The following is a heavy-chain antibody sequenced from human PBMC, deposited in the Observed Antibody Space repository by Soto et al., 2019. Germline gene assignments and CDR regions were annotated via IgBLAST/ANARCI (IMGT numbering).Heavy chain of an antibody. CDR1: GGTFSSYA. CDR3: ARDMGELLGLDYYYYGMDV. D-gene: IGHD1-26*01. V-gene: IGHV1-69*13. CDR2: IIPIFGTA. Sequence: GASVKVSCKASGGTFSSYAISWVRQAPGQGLEWMGGIIPIFGTANYAQKFQGRVTITADESTSTAYMELSSLRSEDTAVYYCARDMGELLGLDYYYYGMDVWGQGTPVTVSS. J-gene: IGHJ6*02.